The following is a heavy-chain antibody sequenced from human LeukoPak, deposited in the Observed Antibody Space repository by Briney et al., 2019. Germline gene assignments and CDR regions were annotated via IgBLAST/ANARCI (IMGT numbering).Heavy chain of an antibody. CDR1: GFTFSSYW. V-gene: IGHV3-74*01. Sequence: PGGSLRLSCAASGFTFSSYWMHWVRGVPGKGPVWVSRINGDGSSTSYADSVKGRFTISRDNAKNSLYLQMNSLRAEDTAVYYCARELLGIWFDPWGQGTLVTVSS. D-gene: IGHD7-27*01. J-gene: IGHJ5*02. CDR2: INGDGSST. CDR3: ARELLGIWFDP.